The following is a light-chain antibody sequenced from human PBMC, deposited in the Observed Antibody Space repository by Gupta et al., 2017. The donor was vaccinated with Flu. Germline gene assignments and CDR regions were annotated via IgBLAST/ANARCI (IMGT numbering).Light chain of an antibody. CDR2: ADN. J-gene: IGLJ3*02. CDR1: DIESKN. Sequence: GQTVRSNCGGKDIESKNVHGYPQNSGHAPVLVVYADNDRNSVIPERFSGSNSVTTATLTISRVEAGDEADYYCQVGYSSSDNWVFGGGTKRTVL. CDR3: QVGYSSSDNWV. V-gene: IGLV3-21*02.